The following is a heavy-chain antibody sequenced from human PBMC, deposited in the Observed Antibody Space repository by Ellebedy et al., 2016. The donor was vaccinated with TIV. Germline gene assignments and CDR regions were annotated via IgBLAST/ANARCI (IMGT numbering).Heavy chain of an antibody. J-gene: IGHJ3*01. CDR2: IGGPGAAA. D-gene: IGHD7-27*01. V-gene: IGHV3-23*01. CDR3: AKVKTVTGDVGAFDV. Sequence: GGSLRLXXIASGFTFNTHAMSWVRHAPGEGLEWVSSIGGPGAAAYYADSVKGRFTISRDNSKKTLFLQMSRLRVEDTATYYCAKVKTVTGDVGAFDVWGRGTMVSVS. CDR1: GFTFNTHA.